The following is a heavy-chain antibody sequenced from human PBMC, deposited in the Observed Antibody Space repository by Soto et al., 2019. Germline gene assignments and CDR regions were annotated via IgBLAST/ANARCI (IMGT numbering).Heavy chain of an antibody. CDR1: GFSLSTSGMC. CDR2: IDWDDDK. J-gene: IGHJ6*02. Sequence: SGPTLVNPTQTLTLTCTFSGFSLSTSGMCVRWIRQPPGKALEWLALIDWDDDKYYSTSLKTRLTISKDTSKNQVVLTMTNMDPVDTATYYCARTPGITGTTLAYYYGMDVWGQGTTVTVSS. D-gene: IGHD1-7*01. CDR3: ARTPGITGTTLAYYYGMDV. V-gene: IGHV2-70*01.